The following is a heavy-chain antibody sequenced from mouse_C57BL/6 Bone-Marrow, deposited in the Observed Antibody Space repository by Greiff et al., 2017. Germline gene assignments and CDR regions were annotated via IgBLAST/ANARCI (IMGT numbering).Heavy chain of an antibody. CDR3: TTARDLFAD. CDR2: IDPENGDT. J-gene: IGHJ3*01. Sequence: VQLQQSGAELVRPGASVKLSCTASGFNIKDDYMHWVKQRPEQGLEWIGWIDPENGDTEYASKFQGKATITADTSSNTAYLQLSSLTSEDTAVYYCTTARDLFADCGQGTLVTVAA. D-gene: IGHD2-4*01. CDR1: GFNIKDDY. V-gene: IGHV14-4*01.